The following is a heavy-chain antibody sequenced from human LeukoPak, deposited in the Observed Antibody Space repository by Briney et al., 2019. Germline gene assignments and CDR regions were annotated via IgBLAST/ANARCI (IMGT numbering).Heavy chain of an antibody. CDR3: ARAPYSSSWYGSYYMDV. Sequence: PSETLSLTCTVSGYSISSGYYWGWIRQPPGKGLEWIGSIYHSGSTYYNPSLKSRVTISVDTSKNQFSLKLSSVTAADTAVYYCARAPYSSSWYGSYYMDVWGKGTTVTVSS. CDR2: IYHSGST. D-gene: IGHD6-13*01. CDR1: GYSISSGYY. V-gene: IGHV4-38-2*02. J-gene: IGHJ6*03.